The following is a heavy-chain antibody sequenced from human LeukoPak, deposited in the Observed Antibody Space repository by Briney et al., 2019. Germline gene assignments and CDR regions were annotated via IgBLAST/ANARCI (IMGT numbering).Heavy chain of an antibody. V-gene: IGHV4-34*01. CDR1: GGSFSGYY. D-gene: IGHD6-19*01. Sequence: SETLSLTCAVYGGSFSGYYWSWIRQPPGKGLEWIGEINHSGSTNYNPSLKSRVTISVDTSKNQFSLKLGSVTAADTAVYYCARGLIAVAGPYYFDYWGQGTLVTVSS. CDR2: INHSGST. CDR3: ARGLIAVAGPYYFDY. J-gene: IGHJ4*02.